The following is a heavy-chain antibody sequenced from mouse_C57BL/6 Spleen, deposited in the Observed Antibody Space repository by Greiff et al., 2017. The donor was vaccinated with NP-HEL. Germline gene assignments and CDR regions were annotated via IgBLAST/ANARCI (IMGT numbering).Heavy chain of an antibody. CDR1: GYTFTSYW. Sequence: VQLKQSGTVLARPGASVKMSCKTSGYTFTSYWMHWVKQRPGQGLEWIGAIYPGNSDTSYNQKFKGKAKLTAVTSASTAYMELSSLTNEDSAVYYCTREAHYGNYEAWFAYWGQGTLVTVSA. CDR3: TREAHYGNYEAWFAY. J-gene: IGHJ3*01. D-gene: IGHD2-1*01. V-gene: IGHV1-5*01. CDR2: IYPGNSDT.